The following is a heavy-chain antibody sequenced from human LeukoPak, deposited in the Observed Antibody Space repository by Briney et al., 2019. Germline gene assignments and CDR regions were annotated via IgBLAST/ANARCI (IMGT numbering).Heavy chain of an antibody. CDR3: ARDMDSSGYYLDY. D-gene: IGHD3-22*01. CDR1: GFTVSSNY. J-gene: IGHJ4*02. V-gene: IGHV3-66*01. Sequence: PGGSLRLSCAASGFTVSSNYMSWVRQAPGKGLEWVSVIYSGGSTYYADSVKGRFTISRDNSKNTLYLQMNSLRAEDTAVYYCARDMDSSGYYLDYWGQGTLVTVSS. CDR2: IYSGGST.